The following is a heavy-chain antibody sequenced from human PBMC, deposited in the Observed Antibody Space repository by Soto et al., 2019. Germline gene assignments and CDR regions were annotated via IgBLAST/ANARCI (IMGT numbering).Heavy chain of an antibody. J-gene: IGHJ4*02. CDR3: ARGPRTYSSSWYPDY. D-gene: IGHD6-13*01. CDR2: ISSSSSTI. V-gene: IGHV3-48*02. CDR1: GFTFSSYS. Sequence: GGSLRLSCAASGFTFSSYSMNWVRQAPGKGLEWVSYISSSSSTIYYADSVKGRFTISRDNAKNSLYLQMNSLRDEDTAVYYCARGPRTYSSSWYPDYWAQGTLVTVSS.